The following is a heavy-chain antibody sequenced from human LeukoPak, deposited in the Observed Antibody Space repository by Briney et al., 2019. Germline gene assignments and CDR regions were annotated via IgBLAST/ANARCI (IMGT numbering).Heavy chain of an antibody. J-gene: IGHJ4*02. CDR1: GFTFSSYE. D-gene: IGHD5-18*01. V-gene: IGHV3-48*03. CDR2: ISSSGSTI. Sequence: GRSLRLSCAASGFTFSSYEMNWVRQAPGKGLEWVSYISSSGSTIYYADSVKGRFTISRDNAKNSLYLQMNSLRAEDTAVYYCASLPSGYSYGLFDYWGQGTLVTVSS. CDR3: ASLPSGYSYGLFDY.